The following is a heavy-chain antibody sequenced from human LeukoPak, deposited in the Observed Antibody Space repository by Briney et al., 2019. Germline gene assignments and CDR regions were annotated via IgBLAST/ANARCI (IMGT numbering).Heavy chain of an antibody. Sequence: GGSLRLSCAASGFTVSSKYMTWVRQAPGKGLEWVSYISSSGGSTIYYADSVKGRFTISRDNAKNSLYLHMSSLRAEDTAVYYCARGVGFDPWGQGTLVTVSS. CDR1: GFTVSSKY. V-gene: IGHV3-48*03. D-gene: IGHD3-3*01. CDR3: ARGVGFDP. CDR2: ISSSGGSTI. J-gene: IGHJ5*02.